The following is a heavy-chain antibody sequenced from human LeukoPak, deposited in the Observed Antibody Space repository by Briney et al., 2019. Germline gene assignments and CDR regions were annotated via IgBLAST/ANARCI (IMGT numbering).Heavy chain of an antibody. J-gene: IGHJ4*02. V-gene: IGHV3-66*01. CDR1: GFTVTTNY. D-gene: IGHD1-26*01. CDR2: IYSGGYT. Sequence: GGSLRLSCAAPGFTVTTNYITWVRQAPGKGLEWVSIIYSGGYTDYADSVKGRFTISRDNSKNTLDLQMNSLRAEDTDVYYCARRFEYSGSKRVCHYWGRGTLVTVSS. CDR3: ARRFEYSGSKRVCHY.